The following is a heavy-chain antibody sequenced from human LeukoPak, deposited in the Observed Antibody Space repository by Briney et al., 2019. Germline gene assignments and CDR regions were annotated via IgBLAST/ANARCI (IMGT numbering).Heavy chain of an antibody. J-gene: IGHJ4*02. D-gene: IGHD3-10*01. CDR1: GGSISSGGYY. Sequence: PSETLSLTCTVSGGSISSGGYYWSWIRQPPGKGLEWIGYIYHSGSTYYHPSLKSRVTISVDRSKNQFSLKLSSVTAADTAVYYCARAPSLRGYGYFDYWGQGTLVTVSS. CDR3: ARAPSLRGYGYFDY. CDR2: IYHSGST. V-gene: IGHV4-30-2*01.